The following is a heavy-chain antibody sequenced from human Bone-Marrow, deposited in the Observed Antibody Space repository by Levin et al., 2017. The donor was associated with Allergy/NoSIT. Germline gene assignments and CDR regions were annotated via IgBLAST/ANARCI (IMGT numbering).Heavy chain of an antibody. V-gene: IGHV3-23*01. CDR1: GFTFRSYA. CDR2: ITNSGGKT. CDR3: ARIPYYNVNALRFDP. J-gene: IGHJ5*02. D-gene: IGHD1-1*01. Sequence: LSLTCAASGFTFRSYAMSWVRQAPGKGLEWVSLITNSGGKTYYADSGKGRFTISRDNSKNTLYLEVNSLRAEDTAVYYCARIPYYNVNALRFDPWGQGTLVTVSS.